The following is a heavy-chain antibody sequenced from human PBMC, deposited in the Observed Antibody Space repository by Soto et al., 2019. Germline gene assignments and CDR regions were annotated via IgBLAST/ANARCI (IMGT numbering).Heavy chain of an antibody. CDR3: ARDLVGRRGNWFDP. V-gene: IGHV1-8*01. D-gene: IGHD1-26*01. CDR2: MNPNSGNT. Sequence: ASVKVSFKASGYTFTSYDINWVRRVTGQGLEWMGWMNPNSGNTGYAQKLQGRVTMTTDTSTSTAYMELRSLRSDDTAVYYCARDLVGRRGNWFDPWGQGTLVTVSS. CDR1: GYTFTSYD. J-gene: IGHJ5*02.